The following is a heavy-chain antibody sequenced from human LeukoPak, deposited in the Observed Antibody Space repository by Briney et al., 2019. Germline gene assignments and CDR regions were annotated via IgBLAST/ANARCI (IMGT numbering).Heavy chain of an antibody. CDR3: AKAPGAGYSSSWFDY. CDR1: GFTFDDYA. CDR2: ISWNSGSI. Sequence: PGGSLRLSCAASGFTFDDYAMHWVRQAPGKGLEWVSGISWNSGSIGYADSVKGRFTISRDNAKNSLYLQMNSLRAEDTALYYCAKAPGAGYSSSWFDYWGQGTLVTVSS. J-gene: IGHJ4*02. D-gene: IGHD6-13*01. V-gene: IGHV3-9*01.